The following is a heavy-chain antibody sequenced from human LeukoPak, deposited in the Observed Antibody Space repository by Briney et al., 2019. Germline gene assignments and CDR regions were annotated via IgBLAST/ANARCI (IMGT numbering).Heavy chain of an antibody. CDR1: GYSFTSYW. J-gene: IGHJ3*02. V-gene: IGHV5-51*01. D-gene: IGHD3-10*01. Sequence: GESLEISCKGSGYSFTSYWIGWVRQMPGKGLEWMGIIYPGDSDTRYSPSFQGQVTISADKSISTAYLQWSSLKASDTAMYYCARGAGGLLWFGELLTDAFDIWGQGTMVTVSS. CDR2: IYPGDSDT. CDR3: ARGAGGLLWFGELLTDAFDI.